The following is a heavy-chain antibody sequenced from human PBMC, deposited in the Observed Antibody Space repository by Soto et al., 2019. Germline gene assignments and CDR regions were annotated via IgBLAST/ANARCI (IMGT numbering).Heavy chain of an antibody. CDR3: ARANYYGSPGDFDY. J-gene: IGHJ4*02. D-gene: IGHD3-10*01. Sequence: GGSLRLSCAASGFTFSSYSMNWVRQAPGKGLVFVSYFSSSSSTIYYADSVKGRFTISRDNAKNSLYLQMNSLRAEDTAVYYCARANYYGSPGDFDYWGQGTLVTVSS. CDR1: GFTFSSYS. V-gene: IGHV3-48*01. CDR2: FSSSSSTI.